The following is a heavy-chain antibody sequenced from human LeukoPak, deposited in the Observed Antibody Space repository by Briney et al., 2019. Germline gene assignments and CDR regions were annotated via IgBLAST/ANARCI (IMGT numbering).Heavy chain of an antibody. Sequence: PGGSLRLSCTASGFTFRNHGMNWVRQAPGKGLEWVTGIRSDGSNKDYVDSVKGRFTISRDNSKNTVYLEMNSLTVEDGAVYFCEKGRGGSCRWGSYYWGQGTQVTVSS. CDR2: IRSDGSNK. D-gene: IGHD3-10*01. CDR3: EKGRGGSCRWGSYY. V-gene: IGHV3-33*06. CDR1: GFTFRNHG. J-gene: IGHJ4*02.